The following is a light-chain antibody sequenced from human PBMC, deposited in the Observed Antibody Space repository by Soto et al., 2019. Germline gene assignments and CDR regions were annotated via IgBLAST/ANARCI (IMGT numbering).Light chain of an antibody. CDR1: SSDVGGYNF. Sequence: QSALTQPHSVSGSPGQSVTISCTGTSSDVGGYNFVSWYQQHPGKAPKVMIFDVNKRPSGVPDRFSGSKSGNTASLTISRLQAEDEGDYYCCSYAGSYTWIFGGGTKLTVL. J-gene: IGLJ2*01. CDR3: CSYAGSYTWI. CDR2: DVN. V-gene: IGLV2-11*01.